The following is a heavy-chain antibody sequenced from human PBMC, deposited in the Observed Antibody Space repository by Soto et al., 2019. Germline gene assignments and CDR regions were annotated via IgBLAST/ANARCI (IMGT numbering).Heavy chain of an antibody. J-gene: IGHJ4*02. CDR3: ARRVVPAAIGY. CDR2: INHSGST. Sequence: QVQLQQWGAGLLKPSETLSLTCAVYGGSFGGYYWSWIRQPSGKGLEWIGEINHSGSTNYNPSLKSRVTISIDTSKNQFSLKLNSVTAAGTAVYYCARRVVPAAIGYWGQGMLVTVSS. D-gene: IGHD2-2*01. V-gene: IGHV4-34*01. CDR1: GGSFGGYY.